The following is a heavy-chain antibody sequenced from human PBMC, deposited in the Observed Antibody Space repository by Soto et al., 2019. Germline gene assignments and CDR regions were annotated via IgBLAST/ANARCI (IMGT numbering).Heavy chain of an antibody. CDR1: GFSLSSSGVG. D-gene: IGHD6-19*01. J-gene: IGHJ4*02. V-gene: IGHV2-5*02. Sequence: QITLKESGPTLVKPTQTLTLTCTFSGFSLSSSGVGVGWIRQPPGKALELLTFIYWDDDKRYSPSLKSRLTITDDPPNTPELLRLATMSKVDTATDCYGRIVVAGLSYGCGSWGQVT. CDR3: GRIVVAGLSYGCGS. CDR2: IYWDDDK.